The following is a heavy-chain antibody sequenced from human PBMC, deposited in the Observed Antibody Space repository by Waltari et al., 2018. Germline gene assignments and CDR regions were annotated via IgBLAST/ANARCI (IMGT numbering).Heavy chain of an antibody. CDR3: ARETGTGYYPNYFDY. V-gene: IGHV4-4*07. CDR1: GGSVTSYF. J-gene: IGHJ4*02. CDR2: ISTSGCA. Sequence: VQLQESGPGLVKPSETLSLTCTVSGGSVTSYFWSWVRQPAGKGLEWVGRISTSGCANYSPSLESRVTMSVDRSENQVSLNLHSVTAADTAIYYCARETGTGYYPNYFDYWGQGTPVTVSS. D-gene: IGHD1-26*01.